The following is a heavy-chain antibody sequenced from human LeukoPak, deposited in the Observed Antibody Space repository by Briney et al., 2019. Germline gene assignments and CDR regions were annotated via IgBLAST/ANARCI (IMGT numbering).Heavy chain of an antibody. J-gene: IGHJ6*04. CDR2: ISGSGDST. D-gene: IGHD3-10*02. CDR1: GFTFSTYG. V-gene: IGHV3-23*01. CDR3: AELGITMIGGV. Sequence: PGGTLRLSCAASGFTFSTYGMSWVRQAPGKGLEWVSAISGSGDSTYYADSVKGRFTISRDNSKNTLSLQMNSLRAEDTAVYYCAELGITMIGGVWGKGTTVTISS.